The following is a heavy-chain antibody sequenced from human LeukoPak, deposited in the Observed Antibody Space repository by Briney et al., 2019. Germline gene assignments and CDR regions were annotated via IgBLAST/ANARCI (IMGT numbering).Heavy chain of an antibody. CDR2: IYYSWST. D-gene: IGHD5-24*01. Sequence: SETLSLTCTVSGGSISSYYWSWIRQPPGKGLEWIGYIYYSWSTNYNPSLKSRVTISVDTSKNQFSLKLSSVTAADTAVYYCARDLTMAPDAFDIWGQGTMVTVSS. V-gene: IGHV4-59*01. CDR3: ARDLTMAPDAFDI. CDR1: GGSISSYY. J-gene: IGHJ3*02.